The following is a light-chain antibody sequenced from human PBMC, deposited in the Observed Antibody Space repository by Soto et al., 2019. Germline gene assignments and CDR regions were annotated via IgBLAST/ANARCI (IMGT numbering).Light chain of an antibody. Sequence: DIQMTQSPSTLSASVGDRVAITCRASQNINSKLAWYQKKPGKAPKLLISDAYNLESGVPSRFSGSGSGTDFTLTISSLEPEDFAVYYCQQRSNWPPGYTFGQGTKLEIK. CDR3: QQRSNWPPGYT. V-gene: IGKV1-5*01. CDR2: DAY. CDR1: QNINSK. J-gene: IGKJ2*01.